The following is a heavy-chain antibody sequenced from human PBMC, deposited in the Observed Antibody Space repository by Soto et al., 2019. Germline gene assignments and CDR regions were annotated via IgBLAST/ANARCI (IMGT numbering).Heavy chain of an antibody. J-gene: IGHJ6*02. CDR1: GYTFTGYY. V-gene: IGHV1-2*02. D-gene: IGHD6-6*01. Sequence: ASVKVSCKASGYTFTGYYMHWVRQAPGQGLEWMGWINPNSGGTNYAQKFQGRVTMTRDTSISTAYMELSRLRSDDTAVYYCARDGTSSSSYGYYYYGTDVCGQGTTLTVCS. CDR2: INPNSGGT. CDR3: ARDGTSSSSYGYYYYGTDV.